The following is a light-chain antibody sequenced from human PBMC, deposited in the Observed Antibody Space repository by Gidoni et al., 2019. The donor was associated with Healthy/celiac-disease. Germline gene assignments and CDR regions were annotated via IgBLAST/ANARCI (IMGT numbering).Light chain of an antibody. J-gene: IGLJ3*02. V-gene: IGLV1-44*01. CDR3: AAWDDSLNGWV. Sequence: QSVLTQPPSASGTPGQRFTISCSGSSSNIGSNTVNWYQQLTGTAPNILIYSNNQRPSGVPDRFSGSKSGTSASLAISGLQSEDEADYYCAAWDDSLNGWVFGGGTKLTVL. CDR2: SNN. CDR1: SSNIGSNT.